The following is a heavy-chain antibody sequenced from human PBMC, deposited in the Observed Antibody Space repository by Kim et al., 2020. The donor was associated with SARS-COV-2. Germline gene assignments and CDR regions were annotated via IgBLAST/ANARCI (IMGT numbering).Heavy chain of an antibody. CDR2: ISYDGRDK. J-gene: IGHJ5*02. CDR3: ARAASGSHLT. CDR1: GFTFSSYA. V-gene: IGHV3-30*04. Sequence: GGSLRLSCEASGFTFSSYAMHWVRQAPGKGLEWVAVISYDGRDKYYADSVKGRFTISRDNSKNTLYLQMNSLRGEDTAVYYCARAASGSHLTWGQGTLVTVSS. D-gene: IGHD1-26*01.